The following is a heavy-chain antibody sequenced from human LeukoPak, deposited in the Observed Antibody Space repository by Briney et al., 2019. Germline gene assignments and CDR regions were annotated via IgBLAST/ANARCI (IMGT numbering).Heavy chain of an antibody. CDR2: IYYSGST. V-gene: IGHV4-59*01. CDR3: ARVPYSGYEFTIDS. J-gene: IGHJ4*02. Sequence: PSETLSLTCAVYGGSFSGYYWSWIRQPPGKGLEWIGYIYYSGSTNYNPSLKSRVTISVDTSKNQFSLKLSSVTAADTAVYYCARVPYSGYEFTIDSWGQGTLVTVSS. D-gene: IGHD5-12*01. CDR1: GGSFSGYY.